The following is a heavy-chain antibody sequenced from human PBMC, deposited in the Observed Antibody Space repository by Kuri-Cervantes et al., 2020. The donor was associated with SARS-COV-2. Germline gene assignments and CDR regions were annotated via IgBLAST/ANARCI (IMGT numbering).Heavy chain of an antibody. V-gene: IGHV3-30*02. CDR2: IRYDGSNK. D-gene: IGHD6-13*01. J-gene: IGHJ6*03. Sequence: GGSLRLSCAASGFTFSSYGMHWVRQAPGKGLEWVAFIRYDGSNKYYADSVKGRFTISRDNSKNTLYLQMNSLRAEDTAVYYCAKDAGIAAAGTRYYYYYYMDVWGKGTTVTVSS. CDR3: AKDAGIAAAGTRYYYYYYMDV. CDR1: GFTFSSYG.